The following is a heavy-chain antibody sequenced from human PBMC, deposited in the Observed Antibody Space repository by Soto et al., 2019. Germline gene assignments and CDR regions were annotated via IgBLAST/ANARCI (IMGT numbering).Heavy chain of an antibody. V-gene: IGHV4-39*01. CDR2: GYYSVST. CDR1: GGSFSSSSYY. D-gene: IGHD1-26*01. Sequence: PSETLSLTCTVSGGSFSSSSYYWGWIRQPPGKGLEWIGSGYYSVSTYYNPYLKSRVTISVVTSKNQFSLKLSSVTATDTAVYYCARHMSGSQHAEYYGVDVWGRGTTVTVS. CDR3: ARHMSGSQHAEYYGVDV. J-gene: IGHJ6*02.